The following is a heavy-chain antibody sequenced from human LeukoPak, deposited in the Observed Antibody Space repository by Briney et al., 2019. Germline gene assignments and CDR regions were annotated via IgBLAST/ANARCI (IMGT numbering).Heavy chain of an antibody. D-gene: IGHD2-2*01. Sequence: GGSLRLSCAASGFTFSDYAMHWVRQAPGKGLEWVAVISYDGSKKYYADSVKGRFTISRDNSKNTLSLQMNSLRTEDTAVYYCARGWGSSIYASAFDIWGQGTMVTISS. J-gene: IGHJ3*02. CDR2: ISYDGSKK. CDR3: ARGWGSSIYASAFDI. V-gene: IGHV3-30-3*01. CDR1: GFTFSDYA.